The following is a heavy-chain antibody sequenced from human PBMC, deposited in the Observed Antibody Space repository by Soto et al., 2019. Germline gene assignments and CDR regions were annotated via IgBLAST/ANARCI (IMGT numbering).Heavy chain of an antibody. CDR2: ISYDGSNK. V-gene: IGHV3-30*18. J-gene: IGHJ6*02. Sequence: GGSLRLSCAASGFTFSSYGMHWVRQAPGKGLKWVPVISYDGSNKYYADSVKGRFTISRDNSKNTLYLQMNSLRAEDTAVYYCAKGDAYYDFWSGYSNYYYYGMDVWGQGATVTVSS. D-gene: IGHD3-3*01. CDR3: AKGDAYYDFWSGYSNYYYYGMDV. CDR1: GFTFSSYG.